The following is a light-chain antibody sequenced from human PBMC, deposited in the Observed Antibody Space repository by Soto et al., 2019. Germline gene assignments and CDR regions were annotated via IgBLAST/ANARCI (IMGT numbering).Light chain of an antibody. V-gene: IGKV1-5*01. Sequence: DIPLTPSPSTLSASGGERVTISGRASQSISSWLAWYQQKPGKAPKLLIYDASSLESGVPSRFSGSGSGTEFTLTISSLQPDDFATYYCQQYNSYSRTFGQGTKVDI. CDR3: QQYNSYSRT. CDR1: QSISSW. J-gene: IGKJ1*01. CDR2: DAS.